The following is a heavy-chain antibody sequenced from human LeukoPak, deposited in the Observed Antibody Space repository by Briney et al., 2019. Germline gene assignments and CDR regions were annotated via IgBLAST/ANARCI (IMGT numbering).Heavy chain of an antibody. CDR1: GFTFSSYD. Sequence: GGSLGLSCAASGFTFSSYDVHWVRQATGKGLEWVSAIGTAGDTYYPGSVKGRFTISRENAKNSLYLQMNSLRAGDTAVYYCARLSRQVAGFDYWGQGTLVTVSS. J-gene: IGHJ4*02. D-gene: IGHD6-19*01. V-gene: IGHV3-13*01. CDR2: IGTAGDT. CDR3: ARLSRQVAGFDY.